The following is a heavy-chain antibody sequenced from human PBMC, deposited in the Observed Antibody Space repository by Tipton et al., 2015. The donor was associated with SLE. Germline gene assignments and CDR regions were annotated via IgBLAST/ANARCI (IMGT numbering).Heavy chain of an antibody. CDR2: IYYSGST. Sequence: TLSLTCTVSGGSIISYYWSWIRQPPGKGLEWIGYIYYSGSTNYNPSLKSRVTISVDTSKNQFSLKLSSVTAADTAVYYCARAGYSYGFSYYYYGMDVCGQGTTVTVSS. J-gene: IGHJ6*02. D-gene: IGHD5-18*01. CDR1: GGSIISYY. CDR3: ARAGYSYGFSYYYYGMDV. V-gene: IGHV4-59*01.